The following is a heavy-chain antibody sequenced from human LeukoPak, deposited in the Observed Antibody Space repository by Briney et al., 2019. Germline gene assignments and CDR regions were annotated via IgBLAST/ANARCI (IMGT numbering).Heavy chain of an antibody. Sequence: SETLSLTCAVYGGSFSGYYWSWIRQPPGKGLEWIGEINHSGSTNYNPSLKSRVTISVDNSNNKFSLRLSSVTAADTALYYCARGTLYSGWSYYFDSWGQGTLVTVSS. CDR1: GGSFSGYY. V-gene: IGHV4-34*01. D-gene: IGHD6-19*01. J-gene: IGHJ4*02. CDR2: INHSGST. CDR3: ARGTLYSGWSYYFDS.